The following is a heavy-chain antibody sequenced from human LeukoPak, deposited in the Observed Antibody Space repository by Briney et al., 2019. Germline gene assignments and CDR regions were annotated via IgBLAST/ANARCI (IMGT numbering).Heavy chain of an antibody. CDR1: GFTFDDYA. CDR3: ARVGTAWYFDV. D-gene: IGHD1-7*01. CDR2: INWNGGST. J-gene: IGHJ2*01. V-gene: IGHV3-20*04. Sequence: PGGSLRLSCAASGFTFDDYAMSWVRQAPGKGLEWVSGINWNGGSTGYADSVKGRFIISRDNAKKSLYLQMNSLRAEDTALYYCARVGTAWYFDVWGRGTLVTVFS.